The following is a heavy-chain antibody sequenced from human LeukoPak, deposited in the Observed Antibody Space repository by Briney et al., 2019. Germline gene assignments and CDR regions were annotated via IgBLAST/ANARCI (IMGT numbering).Heavy chain of an antibody. D-gene: IGHD4-23*01. CDR3: ARSYGGNPPYYYYYGMDV. CDR2: ISGYNGYT. V-gene: IGHV1-18*01. J-gene: IGHJ6*02. Sequence: ASVKVSCKASGYTLTNYGISWVRQAPGQGLEWMGWISGYNGYTNYGQKVQGRVTMTTDTSTSTAYMELRSLRSDDTAVYYCARSYGGNPPYYYYYGMDVWGQGTTVTVSS. CDR1: GYTLTNYG.